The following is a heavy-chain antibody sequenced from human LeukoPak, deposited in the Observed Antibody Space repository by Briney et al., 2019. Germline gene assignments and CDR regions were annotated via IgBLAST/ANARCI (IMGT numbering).Heavy chain of an antibody. CDR1: GFTFSLYA. J-gene: IGHJ4*02. CDR2: ISGGGGST. D-gene: IGHD2-15*01. CDR3: AIEIYQYETVVAATP. Sequence: GGSLRLSCAASGFTFSLYAMSWVRQAPGKGLEWVSAISGGGGSTYYADSVKGRFTISRDNSKNTLYLQMNSLGAEDTAVYYCAIEIYQYETVVAATPWGQGTLVTVSS. V-gene: IGHV3-23*01.